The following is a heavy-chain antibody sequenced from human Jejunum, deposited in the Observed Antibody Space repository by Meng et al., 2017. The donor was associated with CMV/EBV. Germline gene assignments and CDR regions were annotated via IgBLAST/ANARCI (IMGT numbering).Heavy chain of an antibody. Sequence: GYTFTSYGSSWVRQAPGQGLEWMGWISAYNGNTNYAQKLQGRVTMTTDTSTSTAYMELRSLRSDDTAVYYCARDAIAVAGTIGMDVWGQGTTVTVSS. V-gene: IGHV1-18*01. CDR2: ISAYNGNT. CDR3: ARDAIAVAGTIGMDV. J-gene: IGHJ6*02. CDR1: GYTFTSYG. D-gene: IGHD6-19*01.